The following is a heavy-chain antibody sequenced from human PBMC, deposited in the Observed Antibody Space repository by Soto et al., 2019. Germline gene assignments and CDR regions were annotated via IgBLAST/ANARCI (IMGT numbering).Heavy chain of an antibody. CDR1: GFSLSTSGVG. CDR2: IYWDDDK. Sequence: QITLKESGPTLVKPTQTLTLTCTFSGFSLSTSGVGVGWIRQPPGKALEWLALIYWDDDKRYSPSLKSRLTITKDTSKNQVVLTMTNMDPVDTDTYYCAHLFNSGYVRGFDYWGQGTLVTVSS. D-gene: IGHD5-12*01. CDR3: AHLFNSGYVRGFDY. J-gene: IGHJ4*02. V-gene: IGHV2-5*02.